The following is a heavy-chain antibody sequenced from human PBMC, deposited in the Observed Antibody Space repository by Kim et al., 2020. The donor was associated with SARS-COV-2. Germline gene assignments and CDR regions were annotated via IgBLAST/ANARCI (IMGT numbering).Heavy chain of an antibody. CDR1: GFTFSSYG. CDR3: AKDEGDYYDSSALGYFQH. CDR2: IWYDGSNK. Sequence: GGSLRLSCAASGFTFSSYGMHWVRQAPGKGLEWVAVIWYDGSNKYYADSVKGRFTISRDNSKNTLYLQMNSLRAEDTAVYYCAKDEGDYYDSSALGYFQHWGQGTLVTVSS. J-gene: IGHJ1*01. V-gene: IGHV3-33*06. D-gene: IGHD3-22*01.